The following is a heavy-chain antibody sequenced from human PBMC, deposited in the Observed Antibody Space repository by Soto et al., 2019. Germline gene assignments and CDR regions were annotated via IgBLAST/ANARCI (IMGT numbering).Heavy chain of an antibody. CDR1: VYTFTSYG. J-gene: IGHJ6*02. D-gene: IGHD2-15*01. Sequence: ASVKVSCKASVYTFTSYGISWVRQAQGQGLEWMGWISAYNGNTNYAQKLQGRVTMTTDTSTSTAYMELRSLRSDDTAVYYCARGSEDIVVVVAAPYYYYGMDVWGQGTTVTVSS. CDR2: ISAYNGNT. CDR3: ARGSEDIVVVVAAPYYYYGMDV. V-gene: IGHV1-18*01.